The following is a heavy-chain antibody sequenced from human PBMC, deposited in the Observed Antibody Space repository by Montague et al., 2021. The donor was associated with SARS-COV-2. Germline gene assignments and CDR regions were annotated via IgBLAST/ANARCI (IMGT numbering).Heavy chain of an antibody. CDR2: MFPSGRT. Sequence: SETLSLTCTVSGGSISSSSYYWAWIRQPPGKGLEWIGRMFPSGRTNYNPSLNSRVTISVDTSKNQFSLDVRSVTATDTATYFCARAKVTTSVFDHWGHGILVTVSS. J-gene: IGHJ4*01. CDR3: ARAKVTTSVFDH. D-gene: IGHD4-17*01. CDR1: GGSISSSSYY. V-gene: IGHV4-61*05.